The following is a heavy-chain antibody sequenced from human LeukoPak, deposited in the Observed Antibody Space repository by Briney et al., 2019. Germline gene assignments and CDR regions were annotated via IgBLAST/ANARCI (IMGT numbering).Heavy chain of an antibody. D-gene: IGHD5-12*01. Sequence: GGSLRLSCAASGFTFSSYSMNWVRQAPGKGLEWVSSISSSSSYIYYADSVKGRFTISRDNAKKTLYLQMNSLRAEDTAVYYCARDSYDSNYYYGMDVWGQGTTVTVSS. CDR3: ARDSYDSNYYYGMDV. J-gene: IGHJ6*02. CDR2: ISSSSSYI. CDR1: GFTFSSYS. V-gene: IGHV3-21*01.